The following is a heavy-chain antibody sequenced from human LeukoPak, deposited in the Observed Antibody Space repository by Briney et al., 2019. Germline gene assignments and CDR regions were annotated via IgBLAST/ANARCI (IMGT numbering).Heavy chain of an antibody. J-gene: IGHJ4*02. V-gene: IGHV1-8*03. Sequence: ASVKVSCKASGYTFTSYGISWVRQATGQGLEWMGWMNPNSGNTGYAQKFQGRVTITRNTSISTAYMELSNLRSEDTAVYYCARDSSSYWGQGTLVTVSS. D-gene: IGHD6-6*01. CDR2: MNPNSGNT. CDR1: GYTFTSYG. CDR3: ARDSSSY.